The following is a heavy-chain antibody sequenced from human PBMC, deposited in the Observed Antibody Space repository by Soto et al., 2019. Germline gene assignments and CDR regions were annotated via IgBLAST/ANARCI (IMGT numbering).Heavy chain of an antibody. J-gene: IGHJ3*02. CDR1: GFTFSSYG. CDR2: IWYDGSNK. CDR3: ARPHQQWRNDAFDI. D-gene: IGHD6-19*01. Sequence: QPGGSLRLSCAASGFTFSSYGMHWVRQAPGKGLEWVAVIWYDGSNKYYADSVKGRFTISRDNSKNTLYLQMNSLRAEDTAVYYCARPHQQWRNDAFDIWGQGTMVTVSS. V-gene: IGHV3-33*01.